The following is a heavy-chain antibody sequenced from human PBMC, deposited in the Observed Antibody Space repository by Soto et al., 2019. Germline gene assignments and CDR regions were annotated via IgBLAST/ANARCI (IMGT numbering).Heavy chain of an antibody. CDR2: ISAYNGNT. Sequence: ASVKVSCKASGYTFTSYGISWVRQAPGQGLEWMGWISAYNGNTNYAQKLQGRVTMTTDTSTSTAYMELRSLRSDDTAVYYCARGTQDCSGGSCYPRTSTLPNDYWGQGTLVTVSS. J-gene: IGHJ4*02. CDR3: ARGTQDCSGGSCYPRTSTLPNDY. D-gene: IGHD2-15*01. CDR1: GYTFTSYG. V-gene: IGHV1-18*01.